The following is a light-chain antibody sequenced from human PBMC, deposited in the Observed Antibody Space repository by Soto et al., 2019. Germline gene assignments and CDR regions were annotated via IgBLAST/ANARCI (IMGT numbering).Light chain of an antibody. V-gene: IGKV1-39*01. CDR1: QSISSY. CDR2: AAS. CDR3: LQSYSTSGTWT. Sequence: DIQMTQSPSSLSASVGDRVTITCRASQSISSYLNWYQQKPGKAPKLLIYAASSLQSGVPSRFSGSGSGTDFTLTISSLQPEDFATYYCLQSYSTSGTWTFGQGTKVEIK. J-gene: IGKJ1*01.